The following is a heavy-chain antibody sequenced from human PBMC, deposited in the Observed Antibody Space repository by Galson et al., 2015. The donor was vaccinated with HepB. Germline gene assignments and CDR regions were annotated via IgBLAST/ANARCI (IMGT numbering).Heavy chain of an antibody. CDR3: AASRGSLPADQYMAV. D-gene: IGHD2-15*01. V-gene: IGHV1-69*02. Sequence: SVKVSCKASGGTFGSSSFSWVRQAPGQGLEWMGSITPVFAKRPLAQKFQARLMITADKSARTLYLDLNTLSSDDTAMYFCAASRGSLPADQYMAVWGNGTKVIVSS. CDR2: ITPVFAKR. CDR1: GGTFGSSS. J-gene: IGHJ6*04.